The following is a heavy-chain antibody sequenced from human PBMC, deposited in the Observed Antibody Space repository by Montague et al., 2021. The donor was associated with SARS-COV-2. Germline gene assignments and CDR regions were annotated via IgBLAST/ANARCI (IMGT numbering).Heavy chain of an antibody. D-gene: IGHD3-10*01. Sequence: SETLSLTCAVHGTSSSGYYWNRIRQPPGKGLEWIGEINHGGSTKYSPSLKSRLTISADTSKNQFSLKLTSVAAADTAVYYCARLRDGVVPSPILGVGPYYSYYYMDVWGRGTTVTVSS. J-gene: IGHJ6*03. CDR3: ARLRDGVVPSPILGVGPYYSYYYMDV. CDR1: GTSSSGYY. V-gene: IGHV4-34*01. CDR2: INHGGST.